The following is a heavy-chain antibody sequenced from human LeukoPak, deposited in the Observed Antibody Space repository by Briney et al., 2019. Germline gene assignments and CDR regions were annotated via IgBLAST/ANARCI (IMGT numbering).Heavy chain of an antibody. Sequence: PSETLSLTCTVPGGSISSGGYYWSWIRQHPGKGLEWIGYIYYSGSTYYNPSLKSRVTISVDTSKNQFSLKLSSVTAADTAVYYCAGGSSWYYFDYWGQGTLVTVSS. V-gene: IGHV4-31*03. D-gene: IGHD6-13*01. CDR3: AGGSSWYYFDY. CDR2: IYYSGST. J-gene: IGHJ4*02. CDR1: GGSISSGGYY.